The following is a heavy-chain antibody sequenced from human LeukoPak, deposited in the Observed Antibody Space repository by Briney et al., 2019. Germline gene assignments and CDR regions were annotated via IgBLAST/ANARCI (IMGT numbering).Heavy chain of an antibody. CDR2: ISDSGTST. CDR1: GFTFRSYA. D-gene: IGHD2-21*02. V-gene: IGHV3-23*01. Sequence: GGSLRLSCAASGFTFRSYAMTWVRQAPGKGLEWVSSISDSGTSTYYADSVKGRFAISRGNSKNTLYLQMNSLRAEDTAVYYCAKQVCGADCYYDYGMDVWGQGTTVTVSS. CDR3: AKQVCGADCYYDYGMDV. J-gene: IGHJ6*02.